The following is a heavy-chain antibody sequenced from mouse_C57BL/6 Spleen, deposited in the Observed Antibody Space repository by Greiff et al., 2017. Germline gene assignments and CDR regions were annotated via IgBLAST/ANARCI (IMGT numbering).Heavy chain of an antibody. V-gene: IGHV5-4*01. CDR1: GFTFSSYA. CDR3: ARDQRGRFAY. Sequence: EVKLMESGGGLVKPGGSLKLSCAASGFTFSSYAMSWVRQTPEKRLEWVATISDGGSYTYYPDNVKGRFTISRDNAKNNLYLQMSHLKSEDTAMYYCARDQRGRFAYWGQGTLVTVSA. CDR2: ISDGGSYT. J-gene: IGHJ3*01.